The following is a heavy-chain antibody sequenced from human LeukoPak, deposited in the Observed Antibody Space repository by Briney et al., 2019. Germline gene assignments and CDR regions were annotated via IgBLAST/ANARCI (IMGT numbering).Heavy chain of an antibody. CDR3: AREGVYYFDY. D-gene: IGHD3-10*01. Sequence: PSETLSLTCSVSGGSISSSNYYWGWIRQPPGKGLEWIGSIYYSGSTYYNPSLKSRVTISVDTSKNQFSLKLSSVTAADTAVYYCAREGVYYFDYWGQGTLVTVSS. CDR1: GGSISSSNYY. CDR2: IYYSGST. J-gene: IGHJ4*02. V-gene: IGHV4-39*07.